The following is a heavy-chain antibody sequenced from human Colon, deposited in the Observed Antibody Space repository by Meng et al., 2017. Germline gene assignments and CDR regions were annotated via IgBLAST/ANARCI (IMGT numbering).Heavy chain of an antibody. J-gene: IGHJ4*02. D-gene: IGHD1-7*01. CDR3: GRDQGRELINH. V-gene: IGHV4-4*02. CDR2: VYHRGDT. Sequence: QVKLQELGPGLVKPSGTLSLTCTVSGDSISSDIWWSWVRQPPGKGLEWIGEVYHRGDTNYNPSLKSRVDISVDKSKNQFYLSLFSVTAADTAVYYCGRDQGRELINHWGQGTLVTVSS. CDR1: GDSISSDIW.